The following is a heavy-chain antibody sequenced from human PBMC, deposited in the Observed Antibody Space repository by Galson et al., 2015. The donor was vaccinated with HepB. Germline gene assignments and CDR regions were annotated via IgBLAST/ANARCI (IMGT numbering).Heavy chain of an antibody. Sequence: SVKVSCQASGYTFTSYGISWVRQAPGQGLEWMGWISAYNGNTNYAQKLQGRVTMTTDTSTSTAYMELRSLRSDDTAVYYCARDRGDYYESRAIDYWGQGTLVTVSS. CDR1: GYTFTSYG. CDR3: ARDRGDYYESRAIDY. J-gene: IGHJ4*01. V-gene: IGHV1-18*01. D-gene: IGHD3-22*01. CDR2: ISAYNGNT.